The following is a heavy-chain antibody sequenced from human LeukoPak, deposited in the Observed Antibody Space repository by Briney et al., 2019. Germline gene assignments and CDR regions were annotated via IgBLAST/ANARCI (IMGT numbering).Heavy chain of an antibody. Sequence: ASVKVSCEASGYTFTSYAMNWVRQAPGQGLEWMGWINTNTGNPTYAQGFTGRFVFSLDTSVSTAYLQISSLKAEDTAVYYCARRPEGKARPDWFDPWGQGTLVTVSS. D-gene: IGHD6-6*01. CDR1: GYTFTSYA. CDR2: INTNTGNP. V-gene: IGHV7-4-1*02. J-gene: IGHJ5*02. CDR3: ARRPEGKARPDWFDP.